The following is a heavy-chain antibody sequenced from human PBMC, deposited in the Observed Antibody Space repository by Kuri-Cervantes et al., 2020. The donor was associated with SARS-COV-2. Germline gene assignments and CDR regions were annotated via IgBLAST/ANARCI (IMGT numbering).Heavy chain of an antibody. CDR2: IHSSGLT. J-gene: IGHJ4*02. D-gene: IGHD5-24*01. Sequence: GSLRLSCSLSGNSITYYYWFWVRQSPEKGLEWVAYIHSSGLTSYNPSLKSRLTISADTSKNEFSLKLMSVTAADTAVYYCARGGYSYEYWGQGTRVTVSS. CDR3: ARGGYSYEY. V-gene: IGHV4-59*01. CDR1: GNSITYYY.